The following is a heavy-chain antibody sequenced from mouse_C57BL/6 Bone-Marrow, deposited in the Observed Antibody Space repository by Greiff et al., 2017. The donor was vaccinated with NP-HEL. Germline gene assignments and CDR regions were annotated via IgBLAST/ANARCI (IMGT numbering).Heavy chain of an antibody. CDR1: GFSFNTYA. CDR3: VSGDYYGSSYAMDY. V-gene: IGHV10-1*01. D-gene: IGHD1-1*01. J-gene: IGHJ4*01. Sequence: EVQLVESGGGLVQPKGSLKLSCAASGFSFNTYAMNWVRQAPGKGLEWVARIRSKSNNYATYYADSVKDSFTISRDDSESMLYLQMNNLKTEDTAMYYCVSGDYYGSSYAMDYWGQGTSVTVSS. CDR2: IRSKSNNYAT.